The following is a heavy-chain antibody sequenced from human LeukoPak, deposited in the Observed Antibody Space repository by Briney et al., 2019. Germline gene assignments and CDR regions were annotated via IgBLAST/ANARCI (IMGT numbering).Heavy chain of an antibody. D-gene: IGHD7-27*01. CDR2: TYYKSKWHN. Sequence: SQTLSLTCAISGDGLSVSRDVWNWVRQSPSRGLEWLGRTYYKSKWHNDYAVSVKSRITISPDTSKNQFSLHLNSVTPEDTAVHYCARDADWGYDAYDIWGQGTMVTVSS. J-gene: IGHJ3*02. CDR1: GDGLSVSRDV. V-gene: IGHV6-1*01. CDR3: ARDADWGYDAYDI.